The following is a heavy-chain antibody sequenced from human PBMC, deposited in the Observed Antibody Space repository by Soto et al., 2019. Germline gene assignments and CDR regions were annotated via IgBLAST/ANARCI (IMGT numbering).Heavy chain of an antibody. Sequence: SETLSLTCTVSGGSISSYYWSWIRQPPGKGLEWIGYIYYSGSTNYNPSLKSRVTISVDTSKNQFSLKLSSVTAADTAVYYCASSTQYFFDSSGFPTGPHFALDVWGRGKMVTVSS. CDR2: IYYSGST. D-gene: IGHD3-22*01. J-gene: IGHJ3*01. CDR3: ASSTQYFFDSSGFPTGPHFALDV. CDR1: GGSISSYY. V-gene: IGHV4-59*12.